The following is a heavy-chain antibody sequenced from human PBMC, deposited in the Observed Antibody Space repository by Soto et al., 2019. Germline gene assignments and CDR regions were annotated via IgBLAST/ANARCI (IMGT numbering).Heavy chain of an antibody. J-gene: IGHJ5*02. CDR1: GGSSSSSTYS. D-gene: IGHD3-16*01. V-gene: IGHV4-39*01. CDR2: MHYSGAT. CDR3: ARQGSNSSRRLSWFDP. Sequence: SETLSLTCTASGGSSSSSTYSWGWIRQPPGKGLEWIGSMHYSGATYYNPSLKSRVSISVDTSKSQFSLKLTFVTAADTAVYFCARQGSNSSRRLSWFDPWGQGTLATVSS.